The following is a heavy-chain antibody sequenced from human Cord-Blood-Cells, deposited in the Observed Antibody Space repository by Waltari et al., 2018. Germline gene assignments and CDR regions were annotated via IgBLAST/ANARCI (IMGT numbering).Heavy chain of an antibody. CDR3: ARRYSSSWYAFDI. J-gene: IGHJ3*02. CDR1: GGSISSGSYH. V-gene: IGHV4-61*09. Sequence: QVQLQESGPGLVKPSQTLSLTCTVPGGSISSGSYHWSWTRQPAGKGLEGIGYIYTSGSTNYNPSLKSRVTISVDTSKNQFSLKLSSVTAADTAVYYCARRYSSSWYAFDIWGQGTMVTVSS. CDR2: IYTSGST. D-gene: IGHD6-13*01.